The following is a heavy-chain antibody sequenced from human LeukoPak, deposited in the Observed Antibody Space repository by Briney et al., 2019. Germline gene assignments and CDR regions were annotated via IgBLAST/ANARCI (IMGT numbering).Heavy chain of an antibody. J-gene: IGHJ4*02. D-gene: IGHD2-2*01. CDR1: GFTFSSYA. V-gene: IGHV3-23*01. CDR3: ARDPIVVVPAATLRYYGSGSYYY. CDR2: ISGSGGST. Sequence: GGSLRLSCAASGFTFSSYAMSWVRQAPGKGLEWVSAISGSGGSTYYADSVKGRFTISRDNAKNSLYLQMNSLRAEDTAVYYCARDPIVVVPAATLRYYGSGSYYYWGQGTLVTVSS.